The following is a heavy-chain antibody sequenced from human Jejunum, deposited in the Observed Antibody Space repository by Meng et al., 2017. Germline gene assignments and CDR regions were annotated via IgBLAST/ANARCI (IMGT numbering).Heavy chain of an antibody. CDR2: IYHTGSP. CDR3: ARMDSAFHYFDY. J-gene: IGHJ4*02. Sequence: QLQLQQSGSGLVKPSQTLSLTCAVSGGSINSDGYIWSWIRQPPGKGLEWIGYIYHTGSPYYNPSLKSRLTISVDRSENQFSLKLSSVTAADTAVYYCARMDSAFHYFDYWGQGTLVTVSS. CDR1: GGSINSDGYI. V-gene: IGHV4-30-2*01. D-gene: IGHD2-2*03.